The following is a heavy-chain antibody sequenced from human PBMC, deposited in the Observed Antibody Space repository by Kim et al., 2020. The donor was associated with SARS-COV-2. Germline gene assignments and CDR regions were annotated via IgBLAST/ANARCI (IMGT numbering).Heavy chain of an antibody. D-gene: IGHD3-16*01. J-gene: IGHJ4*02. CDR3: VRGYAGGPFDL. CDR2: ST. Sequence: STGYACAVKGRLTISRDNATTSLFLQMNSPRAEDTALYHCVRGYAGGPFDLWGQGTLVTVSS. V-gene: IGHV3-20*01.